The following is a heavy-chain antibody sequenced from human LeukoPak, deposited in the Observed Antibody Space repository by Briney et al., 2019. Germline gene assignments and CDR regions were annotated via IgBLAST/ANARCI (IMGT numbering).Heavy chain of an antibody. D-gene: IGHD1-26*01. V-gene: IGHV4-4*07. CDR1: GGSISSYY. CDR3: ARRGPGGMVGPNDY. Sequence: PSETLSLTCTVSGGSISSYYWSWIRQPAGKGLEWIGRIYTSGSTNYNPSLKSRVTISVDKSKNQFSLKLSSVTAADTAVYYCARRGPGGMVGPNDYWGQGTLVTVSS. J-gene: IGHJ4*02. CDR2: IYTSGST.